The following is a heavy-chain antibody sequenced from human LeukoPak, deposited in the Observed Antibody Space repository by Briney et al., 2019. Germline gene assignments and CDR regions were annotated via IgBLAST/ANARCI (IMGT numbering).Heavy chain of an antibody. CDR2: ISGSGGST. J-gene: IGHJ4*02. CDR3: AKERIPSYDFWSGYYSGFDY. CDR1: GFTFSSYA. D-gene: IGHD3-3*01. V-gene: IGHV3-23*01. Sequence: GGSLRPSCAASGFTFSSYAMSWVRQAPGKGLEWVSAISGSGGSTYYADSVKGRFTISRDNSKNTLYLQMNSLRAEDTAVYYCAKERIPSYDFWSGYYSGFDYWGQETLVTVSS.